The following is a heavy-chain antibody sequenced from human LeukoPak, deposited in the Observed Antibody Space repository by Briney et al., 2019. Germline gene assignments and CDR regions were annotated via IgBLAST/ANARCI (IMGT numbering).Heavy chain of an antibody. D-gene: IGHD2/OR15-2a*01. J-gene: IGHJ4*02. Sequence: SETLSLTCTVSGYSISSGYYWGWIRQPPGKGLEWIGSIYHSGRTFYNPSLKSRVTISVDTSKNQFSLKLSSVTAADTAVYYCARDTFSLIDYWGQGTLVTVSS. CDR2: IYHSGRT. CDR3: ARDTFSLIDY. CDR1: GYSISSGYY. V-gene: IGHV4-38-2*02.